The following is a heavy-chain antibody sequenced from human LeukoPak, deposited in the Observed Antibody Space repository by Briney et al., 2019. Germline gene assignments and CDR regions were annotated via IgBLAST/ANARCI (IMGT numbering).Heavy chain of an antibody. CDR2: IYYSGST. CDR3: ARETPPNYYDSSGYYYYFDY. CDR1: GGSISSGGYY. Sequence: PSETLSLTCTVSGGSISSGGYYWSWIRQHPGKGLEWIGYIYYSGSTYYNPSLKSRVTISVDTSKNQFSLKLSSVTAADTAVYYCARETPPNYYDSSGYYYYFDYWGQGTLVTVSS. V-gene: IGHV4-31*03. D-gene: IGHD3-22*01. J-gene: IGHJ4*02.